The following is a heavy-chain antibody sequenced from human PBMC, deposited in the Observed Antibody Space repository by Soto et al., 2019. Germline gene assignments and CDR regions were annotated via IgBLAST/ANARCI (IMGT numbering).Heavy chain of an antibody. CDR3: ARHCSSTSCYALPYYGMDG. D-gene: IGHD2-2*01. J-gene: IGHJ6*02. CDR2: ISAYNGNT. Sequence: QVQLVQFGAEVKKPGASVKVSCKASGYTFSSYGFSWVGQAPGQGLEWMGWISAYNGNTNYAQKFQGRVTMTTDTSTSTAYMELGSLRYDDSAVYYCARHCSSTSCYALPYYGMDGWGQGTTVTVSS. V-gene: IGHV1-18*04. CDR1: GYTFSSYG.